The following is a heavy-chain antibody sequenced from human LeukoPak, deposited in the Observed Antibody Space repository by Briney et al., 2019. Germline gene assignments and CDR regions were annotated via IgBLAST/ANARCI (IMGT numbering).Heavy chain of an antibody. CDR3: ARGLNNTGWERLGS. J-gene: IGHJ4*02. CDR1: GFTFSTYS. Sequence: GGSLRLSCAVSGFTFSTYSMNWVRQAPGKGPEWVSYIYSSSTYIYYANSVKGRFTISRDNAKNSLFLQMNSLRAEDTAVYYCARGLNNTGWERLGSWGQGTLVTVSS. D-gene: IGHD1-26*01. CDR2: IYSSSTYI. V-gene: IGHV3-21*01.